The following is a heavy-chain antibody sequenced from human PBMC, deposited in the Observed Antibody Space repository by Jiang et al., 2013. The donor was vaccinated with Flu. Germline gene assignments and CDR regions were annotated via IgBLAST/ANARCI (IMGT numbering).Heavy chain of an antibody. Sequence: VQLVESGGGLVQPGGSLRLSCAASGFAFSSYEMNWVRQAPGKGLEWVSYISSSGSTIYYADSVKGRFTISRVNAKNSLDLQMNSLRAEDTAVYYCARGVYDSRGYYHYWGQGTLV. V-gene: IGHV3-48*03. J-gene: IGHJ4*02. CDR2: ISSSGSTI. D-gene: IGHD3-22*01. CDR1: GFAFSSYE. CDR3: ARGVYDSRGYYHY.